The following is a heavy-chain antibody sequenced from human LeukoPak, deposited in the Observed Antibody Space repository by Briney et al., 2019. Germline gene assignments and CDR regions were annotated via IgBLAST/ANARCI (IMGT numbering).Heavy chain of an antibody. Sequence: GGSLRLSCAASGFTFNNYGMHWVRQAPGKGLEWVAIISYDGSNKYYADSVKGRFTISRDNSKNTLYLQMNSLRAEDTAVYYCAKTPELWGAFDIWGQGTTVTVSS. J-gene: IGHJ3*02. CDR3: AKTPELWGAFDI. V-gene: IGHV3-30*18. CDR1: GFTFNNYG. D-gene: IGHD2-21*01. CDR2: ISYDGSNK.